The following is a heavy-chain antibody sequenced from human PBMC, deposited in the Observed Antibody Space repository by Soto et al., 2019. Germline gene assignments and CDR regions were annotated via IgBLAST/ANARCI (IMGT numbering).Heavy chain of an antibody. J-gene: IGHJ3*01. D-gene: IGHD1-26*01. V-gene: IGHV4-34*01. Sequence: QVQLQRWGAGLLRPSETLSLTGAVSGGSFRGYCWTWLRQSPGRGLERIGAINHSGSTNSNPSLKSRLTISVDTSKTEFSMNLTSVTAADAATYYCARGRAFMSRNALDLWGQGTRVIVS. CDR1: GGSFRGYC. CDR3: ARGRAFMSRNALDL. CDR2: INHSGST.